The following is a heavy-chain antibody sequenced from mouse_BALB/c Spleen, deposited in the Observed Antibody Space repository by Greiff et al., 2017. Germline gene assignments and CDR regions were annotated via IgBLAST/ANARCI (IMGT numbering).Heavy chain of an antibody. CDR2: IYPGNGDT. V-gene: IGHV1-12*01. Sequence: QVQLKQPGAELVKPGASVKMSCKASGYTFTSYNMHWVKQTPGQGLEWIGAIYPGNGDTSYNQKFKGKATLTADKSSSTAYMQLSSLTSEDSAVYYCVRENYSYFDYWGQGTTLTVSS. D-gene: IGHD1-1*01. CDR1: GYTFTSYN. CDR3: VRENYSYFDY. J-gene: IGHJ2*01.